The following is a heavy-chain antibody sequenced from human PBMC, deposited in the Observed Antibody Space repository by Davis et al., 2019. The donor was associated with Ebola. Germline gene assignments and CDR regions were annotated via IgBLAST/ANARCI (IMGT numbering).Heavy chain of an antibody. CDR3: ARVNAMTGYSRFDL. D-gene: IGHD3-9*01. V-gene: IGHV3-20*01. CDR1: GFTFDDFA. Sequence: GESLKISCAASGFTFDDFAVTWVRLIPGKGLEWVSGINWDGGKTGYGDSVKGRFTVSRDNAKSSLYLQMNGLRAEDTALYHCARVNAMTGYSRFDLWGQGTLVTVSS. CDR2: INWDGGKT. J-gene: IGHJ5*02.